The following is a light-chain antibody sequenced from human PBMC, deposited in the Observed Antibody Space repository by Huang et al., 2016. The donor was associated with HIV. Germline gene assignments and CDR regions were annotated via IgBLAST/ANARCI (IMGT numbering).Light chain of an antibody. CDR2: DAS. Sequence: DIQMTQSPSSLSASVGDTVTITCQASQGISNYLNWYQKKPGKAPRLLIYDASNLQAGVPSRFSGSGSGTEFTFTITSLQPEDVATYYCQHYGGLPFTFGPGTKVDLK. CDR1: QGISNY. V-gene: IGKV1-33*01. J-gene: IGKJ3*01. CDR3: QHYGGLPFT.